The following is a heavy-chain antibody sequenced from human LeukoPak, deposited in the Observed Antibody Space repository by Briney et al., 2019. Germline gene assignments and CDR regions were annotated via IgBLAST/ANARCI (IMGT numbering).Heavy chain of an antibody. J-gene: IGHJ6*02. CDR2: ISSSGSTI. V-gene: IGHV3-11*01. CDR3: ARNPDSSGYDYYYYGMDV. Sequence: GSLRLSCAASGFTFSDYYMSWIRQAPGKGLEWVSYISSSGSTIYYADSVKGRFTISRDNAKNSLYLQMNSLRAEDTAVYYCARNPDSSGYDYYYYGMDVWGQGTTVTVSS. D-gene: IGHD5-12*01. CDR1: GFTFSDYY.